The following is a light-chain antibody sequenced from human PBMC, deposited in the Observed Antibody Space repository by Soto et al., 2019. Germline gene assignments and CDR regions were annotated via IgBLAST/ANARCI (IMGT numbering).Light chain of an antibody. J-gene: IGKJ1*01. V-gene: IGKV3-15*01. CDR3: QQYHSYWT. Sequence: EVVMTPSPDTLSVSPGERATLSCRASQSVSSHLAWYQQKPGQAPRLLIYGASTRATGIPARFSGSVSGTEFTLTISSLQAEDVAVYYCQQYHSYWTFGQGTKVE. CDR2: GAS. CDR1: QSVSSH.